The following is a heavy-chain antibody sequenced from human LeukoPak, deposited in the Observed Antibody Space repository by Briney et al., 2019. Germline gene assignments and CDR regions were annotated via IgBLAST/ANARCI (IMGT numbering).Heavy chain of an antibody. CDR1: GHSVSINTAA. D-gene: IGHD1-14*01. CDR2: TYYRSKLYS. J-gene: IGHJ4*02. CDR3: AEITWHAAPY. Sequence: SQTLSLPCAISGHSVSINTAAWNWIRQSPSRGLEGLGRTYYRSKLYSDYALSVRSRITVNPDTSKNQVSLQLNSVNPEETAIYYCAEITWHAAPYWGQGTLVTVSS. V-gene: IGHV6-1*01.